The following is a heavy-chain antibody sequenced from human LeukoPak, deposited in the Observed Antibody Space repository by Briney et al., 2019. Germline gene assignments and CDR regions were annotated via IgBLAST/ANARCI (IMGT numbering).Heavy chain of an antibody. J-gene: IGHJ4*02. Sequence: GGSLRLSCAASGFTFSSYAMHWVRQAPGKGLEWVAVISYDGSNNYYADSVKGRFTISRDNSKNTLYLQMNSLRAEDTAVYYCARGPFDYWGQGTLVTVSS. CDR2: ISYDGSNN. V-gene: IGHV3-30*04. CDR1: GFTFSSYA. CDR3: ARGPFDY.